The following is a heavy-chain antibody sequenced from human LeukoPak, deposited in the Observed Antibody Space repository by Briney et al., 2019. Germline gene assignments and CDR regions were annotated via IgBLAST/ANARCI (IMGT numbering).Heavy chain of an antibody. CDR2: IYYSGST. CDR3: ARDLGRSGAADPFDY. Sequence: PSETLSLTCTVSGGSISSSSYYWGWIRQPPGKGLEWIGSIYYSGSTYYNPSLKSRVTISVDTSKNQFSLKLSSVTAADTAVYYCARDLGRSGAADPFDYWGQGTLVTVSS. D-gene: IGHD1-26*01. CDR1: GGSISSSSYY. J-gene: IGHJ4*02. V-gene: IGHV4-39*07.